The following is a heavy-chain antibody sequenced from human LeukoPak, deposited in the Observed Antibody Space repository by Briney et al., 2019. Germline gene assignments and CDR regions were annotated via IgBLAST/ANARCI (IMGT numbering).Heavy chain of an antibody. V-gene: IGHV3-11*05. D-gene: IGHD3-16*01. CDR1: GFTFSDYY. J-gene: IGHJ6*02. CDR2: ISSSSRYA. CDR3: ARDGVPAYYYAMDV. Sequence: GGSLRLSCAASGFTFSDYYMSWIRQAPGKGLEWVSDISSSSRYANYADSVKGRFTISRDNAKKSLYLQMNSLRPEDTAVYYCARDGVPAYYYAMDVWGQGTTVTVSS.